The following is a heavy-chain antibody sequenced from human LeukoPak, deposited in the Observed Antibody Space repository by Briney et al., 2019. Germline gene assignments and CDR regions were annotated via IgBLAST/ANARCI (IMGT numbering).Heavy chain of an antibody. Sequence: ASVKVSCKASGYTFTSYGISWVRQAPGQGLEWMGWISTYNDNTNYAQKLQGRVTMTTDTSTSTAYMELRSLGSGDTAVYYCARGLGYCSGGSCYRNWFDPWGQGTLVTVSS. CDR2: ISTYNDNT. J-gene: IGHJ5*02. CDR3: ARGLGYCSGGSCYRNWFDP. CDR1: GYTFTSYG. D-gene: IGHD2-15*01. V-gene: IGHV1-18*01.